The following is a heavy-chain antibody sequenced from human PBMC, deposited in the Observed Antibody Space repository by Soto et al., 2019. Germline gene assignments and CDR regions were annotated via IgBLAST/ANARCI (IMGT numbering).Heavy chain of an antibody. Sequence: GESLKISCKGSGYSFTSYWIGWVRQMPGKGLERMGIIYPGDSDTRYSPSFQGQVTISADKSISTAYPQWSSLKASDTAMYYCARHRGYGSGSEYMDVWGKGTTVTVSS. CDR2: IYPGDSDT. CDR3: ARHRGYGSGSEYMDV. CDR1: GYSFTSYW. V-gene: IGHV5-51*01. J-gene: IGHJ6*03. D-gene: IGHD3-10*01.